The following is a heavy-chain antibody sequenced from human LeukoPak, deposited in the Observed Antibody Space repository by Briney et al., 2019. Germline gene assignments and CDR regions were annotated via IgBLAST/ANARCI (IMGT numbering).Heavy chain of an antibody. CDR2: IYYSGGA. CDR3: ARGGSHFDY. J-gene: IGHJ4*02. Sequence: PSETLSLTCSVFGGSVSSGTYYWSWIRQPPGKGLEWIGYIYYSGGANYNPSLKSRVTISVDASKNQFSLRLSSVTAADTAVYYCARGGSHFDYWGQGTLVTVSS. CDR1: GGSVSSGTYY. V-gene: IGHV4-61*01. D-gene: IGHD1-26*01.